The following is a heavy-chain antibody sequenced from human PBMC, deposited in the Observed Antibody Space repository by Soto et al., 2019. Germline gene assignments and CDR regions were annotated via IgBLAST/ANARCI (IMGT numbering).Heavy chain of an antibody. Sequence: QEQLVESGGGVVQPGRSLRLSCAASGFTFSSFGMHWVRQAPGKGLERVAVISYNGRNKFYADSVTGRFTISRDNSNNMLYLQMNSLRSEDTAVYYCAKETQSVGWFGYWGQGSLVTVSS. CDR3: AKETQSVGWFGY. D-gene: IGHD1-26*01. J-gene: IGHJ5*01. CDR1: GFTFSSFG. CDR2: ISYNGRNK. V-gene: IGHV3-30*18.